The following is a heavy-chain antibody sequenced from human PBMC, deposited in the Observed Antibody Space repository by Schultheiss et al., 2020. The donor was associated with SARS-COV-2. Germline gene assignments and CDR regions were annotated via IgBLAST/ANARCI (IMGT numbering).Heavy chain of an antibody. J-gene: IGHJ6*02. CDR2: ISSGGGTT. CDR1: GFTFGDYA. Sequence: GGSLRLSCTASGFTFGDYAMSWFRQAPGKGLEWLSFISSGGGTTHYADSVKGRFTISRDNSKNTLYLQMNSLRAEDTAVYYCARGKPSYGMDVWGQGTPVTVSS. V-gene: IGHV3-23*01. CDR3: ARGKPSYGMDV.